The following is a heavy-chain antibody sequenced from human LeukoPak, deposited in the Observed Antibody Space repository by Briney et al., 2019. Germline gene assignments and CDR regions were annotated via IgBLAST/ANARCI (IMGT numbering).Heavy chain of an antibody. D-gene: IGHD3-22*01. CDR1: GYTFTSYY. CDR3: ARDPSAYYYDSSGYYDY. CDR2: INPSGGST. Sequence: ASVKVSCKASGYTFTSYYMHWVRQAPGQGLEWMGIINPSGGSTSYAQKFQGRVTITADESTSTAYMELSSLRSEDTAVYYCARDPSAYYYDSSGYYDYWGQGTLVTVSS. V-gene: IGHV1-46*01. J-gene: IGHJ4*02.